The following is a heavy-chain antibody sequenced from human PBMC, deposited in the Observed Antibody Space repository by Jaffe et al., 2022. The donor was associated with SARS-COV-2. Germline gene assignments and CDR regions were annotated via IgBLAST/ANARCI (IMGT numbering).Heavy chain of an antibody. CDR2: LNIDGTTT. CDR3: ARETPSSWYLRGDYYYGMDV. CDR1: GFTFSSYW. V-gene: IGHV3-74*01. J-gene: IGHJ6*02. D-gene: IGHD6-13*01. Sequence: EVQVVESGGGLVQPGGSLRLSCAASGFTFSSYWMHWVRQAPGKGLVWVSRLNIDGTTTTYADSVKGRFTISRDNAKNTVYLEMNSLRAEDTAVYYCARETPSSWYLRGDYYYGMDVWGQGTTVIVSS.